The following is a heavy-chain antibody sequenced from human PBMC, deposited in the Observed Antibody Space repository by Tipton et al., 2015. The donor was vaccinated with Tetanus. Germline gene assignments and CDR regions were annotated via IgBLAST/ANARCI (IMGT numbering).Heavy chain of an antibody. Sequence: SLRLSCAASGFTFSSYGMHWVRQAPGKGLEWVAVIWYDGSNKYYADSVKGRFTISRDNSKNTLYLQMNSLRAEDTAVYYCVRGGGAYGDPFYYYYGMDVWGQGTTVTVSS. CDR3: VRGGGAYGDPFYYYYGMDV. CDR1: GFTFSSYG. V-gene: IGHV3-33*01. CDR2: IWYDGSNK. J-gene: IGHJ6*02. D-gene: IGHD4-17*01.